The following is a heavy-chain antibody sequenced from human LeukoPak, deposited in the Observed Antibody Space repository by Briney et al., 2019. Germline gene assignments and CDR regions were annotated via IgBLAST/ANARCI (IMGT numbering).Heavy chain of an antibody. CDR1: GFTFSSYA. CDR3: AKDLGITMIVVVRYFDY. D-gene: IGHD3-22*01. J-gene: IGHJ4*02. V-gene: IGHV3-23*01. Sequence: PGGSLRLSCAASGFTFSSYAMSWVRQAPGKGLEWVSAISGSGGSTYYADSVKGRFTISRDNSKNTLYLRMNSLRAEDTAVYYCAKDLGITMIVVVRYFDYWGQGTLVTVSS. CDR2: ISGSGGST.